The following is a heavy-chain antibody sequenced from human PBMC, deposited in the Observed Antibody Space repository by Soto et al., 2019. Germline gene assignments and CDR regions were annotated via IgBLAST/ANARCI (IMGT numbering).Heavy chain of an antibody. CDR3: ARIESTTSTTGTIDY. CDR2: IYYSGST. Sequence: QVQLQESGPGLVKPSQTLSLTCTVSGGSISSGDYYWSWIRQPPGKGLEWIGYIYYSGSTYYNPSLKSRVTIXXDXSXXQFSLKLSSVTAADTAVYYCARIESTTSTTGTIDYWGQGTLVTVSS. CDR1: GGSISSGDYY. D-gene: IGHD1-1*01. V-gene: IGHV4-30-4*01. J-gene: IGHJ4*02.